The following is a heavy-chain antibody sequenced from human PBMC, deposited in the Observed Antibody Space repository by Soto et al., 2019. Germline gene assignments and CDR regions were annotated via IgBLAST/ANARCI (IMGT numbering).Heavy chain of an antibody. Sequence: QVQLVQSGAEVKKPGSSVKVSCKASGGTFSSYAISWVRQAPGQGLEWMGGNIPIFGTANYAQKFQGRVTITADESRSKAYMEVRSRRSEDRAVFYCGRDFRAGGGYDSSVYSLEFGYGGQGPLVTVSS. CDR3: GRDFRAGGGYDSSVYSLEFGY. J-gene: IGHJ4*02. D-gene: IGHD3-22*01. CDR2: NIPIFGTA. CDR1: GGTFSSYA. V-gene: IGHV1-69*01.